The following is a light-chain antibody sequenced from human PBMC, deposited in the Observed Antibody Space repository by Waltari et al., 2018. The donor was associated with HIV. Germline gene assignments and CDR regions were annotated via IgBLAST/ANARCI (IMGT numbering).Light chain of an antibody. CDR1: QSVSRNS. CDR2: GAS. V-gene: IGKV3-20*01. J-gene: IGKJ2*01. CDR3: QQYGSSPQT. Sequence: VLTQSPDTLSLSPGEGAVLSCRASQSVSRNSVAWYQQKPGQGPRLLISGASTRAAGIPDRFSGSGSGTDFTLVISGLEPEDFAAYYCQQYGSSPQTFGQGTKLEIK.